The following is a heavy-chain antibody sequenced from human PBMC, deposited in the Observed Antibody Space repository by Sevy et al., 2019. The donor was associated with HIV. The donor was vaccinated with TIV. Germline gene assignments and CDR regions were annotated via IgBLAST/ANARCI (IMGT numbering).Heavy chain of an antibody. D-gene: IGHD2-15*01. V-gene: IGHV4-59*01. CDR1: GGSISSYY. CDR3: AREGGGYCSGGSCYPYYYYYGMDV. Sequence: SETLSLTCTVSGGSISSYYWSWIRQPPGKGLEWIGYIYYSGSTNYNPSLKSRVTISVVTSKNQFSLKLSSVTAAETAVYYCAREGGGYCSGGSCYPYYYYYGMDVWGQGTTVTVSS. J-gene: IGHJ6*02. CDR2: IYYSGST.